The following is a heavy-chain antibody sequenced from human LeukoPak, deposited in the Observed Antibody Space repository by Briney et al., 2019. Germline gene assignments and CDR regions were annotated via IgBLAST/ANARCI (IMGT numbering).Heavy chain of an antibody. J-gene: IGHJ4*02. CDR1: GFPFSSYA. Sequence: GGSLRLSCAASGFPFSSYAMSWFRQTPGKGLEWVSSIIASGGTTYYADSVKGRFTISRDNSKNTVYLQMDTLRAEDTAVYYCAKGAGGSYGLYYFDYWGQGALVTVSS. CDR2: IIASGGTT. CDR3: AKGAGGSYGLYYFDY. D-gene: IGHD3-10*01. V-gene: IGHV3-23*01.